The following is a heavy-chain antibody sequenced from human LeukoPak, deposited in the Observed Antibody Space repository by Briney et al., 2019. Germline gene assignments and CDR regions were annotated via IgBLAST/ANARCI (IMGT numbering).Heavy chain of an antibody. D-gene: IGHD1-1*01. CDR1: GYTFTSYG. Sequence: GASVKVSCKASGYTFTSYGISWVRQAPGQGLEWMGWISAYNGNTNYAQKLQGRVTMTTDTSTGTAYMELRSLRSDDTAVYYCAREGLYNWNAKTDYWGQGTLVTVSS. J-gene: IGHJ4*02. CDR3: AREGLYNWNAKTDY. V-gene: IGHV1-18*01. CDR2: ISAYNGNT.